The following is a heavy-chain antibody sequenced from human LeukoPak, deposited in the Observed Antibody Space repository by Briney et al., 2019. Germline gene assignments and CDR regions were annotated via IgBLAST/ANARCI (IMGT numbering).Heavy chain of an antibody. CDR3: AKARDDYYDSSGYYEAFDI. Sequence: GGSLRLSCAASGFTFSSYAMRWVRQAPGKGLEWVSAISGSGGSTYYADSVEGRFTISRDNSKNTLYLQMNSLRAEDTAVYYCAKARDDYYDSSGYYEAFDIWGQGTMVTVSS. V-gene: IGHV3-23*01. D-gene: IGHD3-22*01. CDR1: GFTFSSYA. CDR2: ISGSGGST. J-gene: IGHJ3*02.